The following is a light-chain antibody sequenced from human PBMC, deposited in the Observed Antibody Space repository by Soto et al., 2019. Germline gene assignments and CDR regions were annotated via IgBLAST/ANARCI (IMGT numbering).Light chain of an antibody. CDR3: QQYNNWPRT. CDR2: GAS. CDR1: QSVSSN. J-gene: IGKJ3*01. Sequence: EIVMTQSPATLSVSPGERATLSCRASQSVSSNLAWYQQKPGQAPRLLIYGASTRATGIPARFSGSGSGTDFTLTISSLQSEDFAVYYCQQYNNWPRTFGHGTKVDIK. V-gene: IGKV3-15*01.